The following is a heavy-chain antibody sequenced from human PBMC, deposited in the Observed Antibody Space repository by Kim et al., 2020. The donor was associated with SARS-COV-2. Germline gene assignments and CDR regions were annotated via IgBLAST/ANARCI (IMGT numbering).Heavy chain of an antibody. Sequence: DSVKGGFTISRDNAKNSLYLQMNSLRAEDTALYYCAKGREYYGSGSPFDYWGQGTLVTVSS. CDR3: AKGREYYGSGSPFDY. D-gene: IGHD3-10*01. J-gene: IGHJ4*02. V-gene: IGHV3-9*01.